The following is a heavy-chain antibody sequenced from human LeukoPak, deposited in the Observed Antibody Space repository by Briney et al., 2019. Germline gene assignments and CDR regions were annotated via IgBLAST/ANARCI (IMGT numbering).Heavy chain of an antibody. CDR2: VSSDGGTT. D-gene: IGHD2-15*01. Sequence: GGSLRLSCAASGFTFSSHGIHWVRQAPGKGLEWVAVVSSDGGTTYYADSVKGRFTISRDNSKNTLYLQMNSLRGEDTGIYYCTKESETGSRYSFDYWGQGTLVTVSS. CDR3: TKESETGSRYSFDY. CDR1: GFTFSSHG. V-gene: IGHV3-30*18. J-gene: IGHJ4*02.